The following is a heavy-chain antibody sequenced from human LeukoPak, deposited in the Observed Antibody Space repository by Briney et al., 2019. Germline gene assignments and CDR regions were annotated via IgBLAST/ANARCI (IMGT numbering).Heavy chain of an antibody. Sequence: GGSLRLSCAASGFTFSSYAMSWGRQAPGKGLEWVSGISGSGDNTYYADSVKGRFTISRDNSKNTLYVQVNSLGTEDTAAYYCAKGSYYDSSGSFYFDYWGQGTLVTVSS. D-gene: IGHD3-22*01. J-gene: IGHJ4*02. CDR2: ISGSGDNT. V-gene: IGHV3-23*01. CDR3: AKGSYYDSSGSFYFDY. CDR1: GFTFSSYA.